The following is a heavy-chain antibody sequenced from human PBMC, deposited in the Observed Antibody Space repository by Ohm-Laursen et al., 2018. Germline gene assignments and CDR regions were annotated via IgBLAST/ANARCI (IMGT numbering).Heavy chain of an antibody. D-gene: IGHD1-26*01. CDR1: GGSFSGYY. J-gene: IGHJ4*02. V-gene: IGHV4-59*08. Sequence: GTLSLTCGVYGGSFSGYYWNWIRQPPGKGLEWIGYIYYSGSTNYNPSLQSRVTISINTSKNQFSLQRRFVTAADTAVYHCAGAPNLYYFDYWGQGTLVTVSS. CDR2: IYYSGST. CDR3: AGAPNLYYFDY.